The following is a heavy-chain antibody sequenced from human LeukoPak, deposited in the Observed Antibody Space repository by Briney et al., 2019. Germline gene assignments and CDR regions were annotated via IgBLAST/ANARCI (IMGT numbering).Heavy chain of an antibody. J-gene: IGHJ4*02. CDR3: AKGLRAQQWLSFDY. CDR2: ISGSGGYT. Sequence: GGSLRLSCGASGLTFSSHAMSRARQAPGKGLEWVSAISGSGGYTYYADSVKGRFTISRDNSKNTLYLQMNSLRAEDTAVYYCAKGLRAQQWLSFDYWGQGTLVTVSS. V-gene: IGHV3-23*01. CDR1: GLTFSSHA. D-gene: IGHD5-18*01.